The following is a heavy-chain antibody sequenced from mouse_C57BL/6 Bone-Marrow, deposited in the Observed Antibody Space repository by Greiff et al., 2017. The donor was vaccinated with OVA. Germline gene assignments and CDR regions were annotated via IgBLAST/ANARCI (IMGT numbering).Heavy chain of an antibody. Sequence: EVMLVESGGGLVKPGGSLKLSCAASGFTFSSYAMSWVRQTPEKRLEWVATISDGGSYTYYPDNVKGRFTISRDNAKNDLYLQMSHLKSEDTAMYYCARETIYYGNYRYAMDYWGQGTSVTVSS. D-gene: IGHD2-1*01. CDR1: GFTFSSYA. CDR2: ISDGGSYT. J-gene: IGHJ4*01. V-gene: IGHV5-4*01. CDR3: ARETIYYGNYRYAMDY.